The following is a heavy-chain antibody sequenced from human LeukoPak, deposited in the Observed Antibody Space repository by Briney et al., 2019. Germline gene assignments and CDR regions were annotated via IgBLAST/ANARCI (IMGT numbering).Heavy chain of an antibody. J-gene: IGHJ5*02. CDR2: IYSGGST. V-gene: IGHV3-53*05. CDR3: ARNWRDP. Sequence: PGGSLRLSCAASGFTVSSDYMSRVRQAPGKGLEWVSVIYSGGSTYYEDSVKGQFTISSDKSKNTVYLQMNSLRFEDTAMYYCARNWRDPWGQGTLVTVSS. CDR1: GFTVSSDY.